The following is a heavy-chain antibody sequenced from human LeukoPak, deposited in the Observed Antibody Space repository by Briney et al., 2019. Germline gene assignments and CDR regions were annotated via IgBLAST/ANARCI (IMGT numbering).Heavy chain of an antibody. CDR3: ARGVAFDP. D-gene: IGHD2-15*01. Sequence: PSETLSLTCAVYGGSFSGYYWSWIRQPPGKGLEWIGEINHSGSTSYNPSLKSRVTISVDTSKNQFSLKLSSVTAADTAVYYCARGVAFDPWGQGTLVTVSS. CDR2: INHSGST. V-gene: IGHV4-34*01. J-gene: IGHJ5*02. CDR1: GGSFSGYY.